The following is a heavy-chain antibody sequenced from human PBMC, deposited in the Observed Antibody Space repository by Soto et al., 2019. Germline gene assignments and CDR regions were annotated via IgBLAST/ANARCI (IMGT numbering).Heavy chain of an antibody. CDR2: IIPISGTA. J-gene: IGHJ6*02. CDR1: GGTFSSYA. V-gene: IGHV1-69*12. CDR3: ARHEGSYYYYGMDV. Sequence: QVQLVQSGAEVKKPGSSVKVSCKASGGTFSSYAISWVRQAPGQGLESMGGIIPISGTANYAQKFQDRVTITADESAPTDYMELSSPGSEDTAVYYCARHEGSYYYYGMDVWGQGTTVTVSS.